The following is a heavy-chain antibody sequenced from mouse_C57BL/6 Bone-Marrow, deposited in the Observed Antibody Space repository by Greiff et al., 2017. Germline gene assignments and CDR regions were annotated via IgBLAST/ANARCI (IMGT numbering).Heavy chain of an antibody. D-gene: IGHD1-1*01. CDR2: IYPRSGNT. J-gene: IGHJ4*01. Sequence: VQLQQSGAELAGPGASVKLSCKASGYTFTSYGISWVKQRTGQGLEWIGEIYPRSGNTYYNEKFKGKATLTADKSSSTAYMELRSLTSEDSAVYFCALITTVVGPYAMDYWGQGTSVTVSS. CDR1: GYTFTSYG. V-gene: IGHV1-81*01. CDR3: ALITTVVGPYAMDY.